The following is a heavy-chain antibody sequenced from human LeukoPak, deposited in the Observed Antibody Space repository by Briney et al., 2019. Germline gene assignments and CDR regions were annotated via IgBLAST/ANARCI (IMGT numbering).Heavy chain of an antibody. D-gene: IGHD1-1*01. CDR2: IGTSGDT. V-gene: IGHV3-13*01. CDR3: AKDSWNDDWFDP. CDR1: GLTFSSYD. J-gene: IGHJ5*02. Sequence: GGSLRLSCAASGLTFSSYDMHWVRQATGQGLEWVSAIGTSGDTYYPDSVKGRFTISRENAKNSLYLQMNSLRAGDTAVYYCAKDSWNDDWFDPWGQGTLVTVSS.